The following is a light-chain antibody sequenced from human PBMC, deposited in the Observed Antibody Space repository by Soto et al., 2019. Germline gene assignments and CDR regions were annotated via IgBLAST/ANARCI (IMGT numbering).Light chain of an antibody. CDR1: QSVSSNF. V-gene: IGKV3-20*01. CDR3: QQYSTSPQT. J-gene: IGKJ1*01. CDR2: GAS. Sequence: EIVLTQSPGTLSLSPGERATLSCTASQSVSSNFLAWYQQKPGQAPRLLIHGASSRATGIPDRFSGSGSGIDFTLTISRLEPEDFAVYYCQQYSTSPQTFGQGTRVEIK.